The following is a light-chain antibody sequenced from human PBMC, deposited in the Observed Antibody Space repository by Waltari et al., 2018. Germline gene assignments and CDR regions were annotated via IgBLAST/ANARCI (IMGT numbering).Light chain of an antibody. J-gene: IGLJ2*01. CDR1: NIGSKS. V-gene: IGLV3-21*04. CDR3: LVWHSTIDHQGV. CDR2: YDS. Sequence: SYVVTPSPSVSVAPGETARITCGGDNIGSKSGPWYQQRPGQAPGLVISYDSDRPSGIPERFSGSNSGNTATLTISWVEAEDEADYYCLVWHSTIDHQGVFGGGTKLTVL.